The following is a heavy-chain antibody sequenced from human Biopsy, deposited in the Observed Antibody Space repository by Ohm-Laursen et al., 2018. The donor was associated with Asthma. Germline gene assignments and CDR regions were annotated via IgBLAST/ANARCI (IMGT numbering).Heavy chain of an antibody. D-gene: IGHD4-17*01. Sequence: ASVKISCKISGYSLTDLSMHWVRQAPGQGLEWMGGHDHEEGGTVNAWRFQGRVTMTEDTSTDTAYMELSSLSSDDTAVYYCASDFPKDYVRYNFQFWGQGTLVTVSS. CDR3: ASDFPKDYVRYNFQF. V-gene: IGHV1-24*01. J-gene: IGHJ4*02. CDR2: HDHEEGGT. CDR1: GYSLTDLS.